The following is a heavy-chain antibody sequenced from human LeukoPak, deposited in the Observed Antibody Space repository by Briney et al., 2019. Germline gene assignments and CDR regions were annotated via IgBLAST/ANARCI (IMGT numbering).Heavy chain of an antibody. D-gene: IGHD3-16*01. CDR2: ISYDGSNK. J-gene: IGHJ6*03. CDR3: ARDGALGYYYYYCMDV. Sequence: GGSLRLSCAASGFTFSSYAMHWVRQAPGKGLEWVAVISYDGSNKYYADSVKGRFTISRDNSKNALYLQMNSLRAEDTAVYYCARDGALGYYYYYCMDVWGKGTTVTVSS. CDR1: GFTFSSYA. V-gene: IGHV3-30*01.